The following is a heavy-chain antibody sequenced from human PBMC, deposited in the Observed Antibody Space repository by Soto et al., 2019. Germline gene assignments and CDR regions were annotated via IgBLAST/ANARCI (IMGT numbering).Heavy chain of an antibody. D-gene: IGHD4-17*01. CDR3: AKYDDYGDYSLFDY. V-gene: IGHV3-30*18. Sequence: QVQLVESGGGVVQPGRSLRLSCAASGFTFSSYGMHWVRQAPGKGLEWVAVISYDGSNKYYADSVKGRFTISRDNSKNTLYLQMNSLSAEDTAVYYCAKYDDYGDYSLFDYWGQGTLVTVSS. CDR2: ISYDGSNK. CDR1: GFTFSSYG. J-gene: IGHJ4*02.